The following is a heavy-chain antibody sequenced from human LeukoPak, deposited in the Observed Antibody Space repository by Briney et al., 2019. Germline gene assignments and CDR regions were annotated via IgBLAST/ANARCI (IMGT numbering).Heavy chain of an antibody. V-gene: IGHV4-59*01. CDR3: ARDRYSYGF. CDR2: ISYSGST. D-gene: IGHD5-18*01. Sequence: SETLSLTCTVSGGFISSYYWSWIRQPPGKGLEWIGFISYSGSTYYNPSLKSRVTMSVGTSKNQFSLNLRSVTAADTAVYYCARDRYSYGFWGQGILVTVSS. CDR1: GGFISSYY. J-gene: IGHJ4*02.